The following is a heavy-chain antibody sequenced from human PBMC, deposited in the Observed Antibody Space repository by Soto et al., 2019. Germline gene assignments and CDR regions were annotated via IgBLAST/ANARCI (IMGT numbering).Heavy chain of an antibody. D-gene: IGHD3-3*01. J-gene: IGHJ4*02. Sequence: QVQLVQSGAEVKKPGASVKVSCKASGYTFTGYYMHWVRQAPGQGLEWMGWINPNSGGTNYAQKFQGRVTMTRDTSISTAYMELSRLRSDDTAVYYCARPSNPYDFWSGYYSDWGQGTLVTVSS. V-gene: IGHV1-2*02. CDR2: INPNSGGT. CDR1: GYTFTGYY. CDR3: ARPSNPYDFWSGYYSD.